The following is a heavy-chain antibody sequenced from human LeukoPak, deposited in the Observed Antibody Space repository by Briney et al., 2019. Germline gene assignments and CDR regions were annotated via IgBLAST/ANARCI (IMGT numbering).Heavy chain of an antibody. D-gene: IGHD3-22*01. V-gene: IGHV4-61*02. CDR2: IYTSGST. CDR1: GGSISSGSYY. J-gene: IGHJ4*02. Sequence: SETLSLTCTVSGGSISSGSYYWSWIRQPAGKGLESIGRIYTSGSTNYNPSLKSRVTISVDTSKNQFSLKLSSVTAADTAVYYCAREYYDSSGYANSFDYWGQGTLVTVSS. CDR3: AREYYDSSGYANSFDY.